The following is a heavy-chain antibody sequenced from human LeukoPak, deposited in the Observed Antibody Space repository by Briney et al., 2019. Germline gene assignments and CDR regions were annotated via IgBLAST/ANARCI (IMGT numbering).Heavy chain of an antibody. CDR3: AKDGGHYYDSSGYPRAEYFQH. CDR1: GFTFSSYA. CDR2: ISGSGGST. V-gene: IGHV3-23*01. Sequence: GSLRLSCAASGFTFSSYAMSWVRQAPGKGLEWGSAISGSGGSTYYADSVKGRFTISRDNSKNTLYLQMNSLRAEDTAVYYCAKDGGHYYDSSGYPRAEYFQHWGQGTLVTVSS. J-gene: IGHJ1*01. D-gene: IGHD3-22*01.